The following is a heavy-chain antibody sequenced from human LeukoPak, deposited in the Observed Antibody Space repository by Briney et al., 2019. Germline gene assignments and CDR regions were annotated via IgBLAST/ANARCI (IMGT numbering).Heavy chain of an antibody. CDR3: ARERREGYCSSTSCYRGNAFDI. V-gene: IGHV4-59*01. CDR2: IYYSGST. Sequence: SATPSLTCTVSGGSISSYYWSWIRQPPGKGLEWIGYIYYSGSTNYNPSLKSRVTISVDTSKNQFSLKLSSVTAADTAVYYCARERREGYCSSTSCYRGNAFDIWGQGTMVTVSS. CDR1: GGSISSYY. D-gene: IGHD2-2*02. J-gene: IGHJ3*02.